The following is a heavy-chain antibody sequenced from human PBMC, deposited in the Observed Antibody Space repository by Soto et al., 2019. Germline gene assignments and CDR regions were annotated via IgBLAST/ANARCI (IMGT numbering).Heavy chain of an antibody. CDR3: ARSIAARLGSSGDYYYGMDV. CDR2: IIPIFGTA. CDR1: GGTFSSYA. J-gene: IGHJ6*02. Sequence: ASVKVSCKASGGTFSSYAISWVRQAPGQGLEWMGGIIPIFGTANYAQKFQGRVTITADESTSTAYMELSSLRSEDTAVYYCARSIAARLGSSGDYYYGMDVWGQGTTVTVSS. V-gene: IGHV1-69*13. D-gene: IGHD6-6*01.